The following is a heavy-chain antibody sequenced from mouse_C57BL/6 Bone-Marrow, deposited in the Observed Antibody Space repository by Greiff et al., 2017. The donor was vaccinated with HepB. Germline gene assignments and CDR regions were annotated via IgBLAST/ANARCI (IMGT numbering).Heavy chain of an antibody. CDR3: PRRDGGDDYDTWFAY. J-gene: IGHJ3*01. D-gene: IGHD2-4*01. CDR1: GYTFTSYW. CDR2: IHPNSGST. Sequence: QVQLQQPGAELVKPGASVKLSCKASGYTFTSYWMHWVKQRPGQGLEWIGMIHPNSGSTNYNEKFKSKATLTVDKSYSTAYMQLSSLTSEDSAVYYWPRRDGGDDYDTWFAYWGQGTLVTVSA. V-gene: IGHV1-64*01.